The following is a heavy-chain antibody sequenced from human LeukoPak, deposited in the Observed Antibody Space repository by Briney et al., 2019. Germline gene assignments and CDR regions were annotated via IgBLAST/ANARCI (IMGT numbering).Heavy chain of an antibody. J-gene: IGHJ5*02. Sequence: PGGSLRLSCAASGFTFSSYWMHWVRQAPGKGLVWVSRINTDGSSTSYADSVKGRFTISRDNVKNSLYLQMNSLRVEDTALYYCAKSGQYCSGGSCQNWFDPWGQGTLVTVSS. D-gene: IGHD2-15*01. CDR3: AKSGQYCSGGSCQNWFDP. CDR2: INTDGSST. CDR1: GFTFSSYW. V-gene: IGHV3-74*01.